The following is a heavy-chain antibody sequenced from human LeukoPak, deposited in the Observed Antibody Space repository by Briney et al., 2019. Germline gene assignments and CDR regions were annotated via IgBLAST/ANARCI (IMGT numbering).Heavy chain of an antibody. D-gene: IGHD2-8*01. Sequence: GGSLRLSCAASGFTIDDYGMSWVRQPPGKGLEGVSGINRNGGSTDYADSVKGRFTISRDNAKNSHFLQMNSLRVEDTALYYCARGFRNGPFDCWGQGTLVTVSS. V-gene: IGHV3-20*04. CDR2: INRNGGST. CDR3: ARGFRNGPFDC. J-gene: IGHJ4*02. CDR1: GFTIDDYG.